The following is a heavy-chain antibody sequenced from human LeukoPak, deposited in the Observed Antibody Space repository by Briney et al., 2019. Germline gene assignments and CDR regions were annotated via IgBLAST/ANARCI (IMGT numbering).Heavy chain of an antibody. J-gene: IGHJ4*02. Sequence: GGSLRLSCAASGFTFSSYAMSWVRQAPGKGLEWVSAIHTSGDTCYADSVKGRFTISRDTSKNTLYLQINSLRVEDTAVFYCAKIPPGYCSAGSCYLDYWGQGTLVTVSS. CDR1: GFTFSSYA. CDR2: IHTSGDT. D-gene: IGHD2-15*01. V-gene: IGHV3-23*05. CDR3: AKIPPGYCSAGSCYLDY.